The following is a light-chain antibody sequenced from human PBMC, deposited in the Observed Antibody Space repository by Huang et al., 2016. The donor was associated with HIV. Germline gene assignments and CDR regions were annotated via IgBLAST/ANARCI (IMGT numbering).Light chain of an antibody. CDR1: QSVSSN. J-gene: IGKJ1*01. CDR2: SAS. Sequence: EIVMTQSPATLSVSPGESATLSCRASQSVSSNLGWYQQNPGQAPMLHIYSASTRATGIPARFSVRGSGTEFTLTISSLQSEDFAVYHCQQYNSWPGTFGQGTKVEIK. V-gene: IGKV3-15*01. CDR3: QQYNSWPGT.